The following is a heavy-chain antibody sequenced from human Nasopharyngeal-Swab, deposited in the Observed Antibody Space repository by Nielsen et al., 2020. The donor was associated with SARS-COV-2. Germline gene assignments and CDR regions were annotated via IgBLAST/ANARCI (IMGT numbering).Heavy chain of an antibody. V-gene: IGHV4-34*01. D-gene: IGHD3-10*01. Sequence: GSLRLSCAVYGGSFSGYYWSWIRQLAGKGLAWFGQINHSGSTNYNPSLKSRVTISVDTSKNQFSLKLSSVTAADTAVYYCASLVGGSGRSSFYYYYGMDVWGQGTTVTVSS. CDR3: ASLVGGSGRSSFYYYYGMDV. J-gene: IGHJ6*02. CDR2: INHSGST. CDR1: GGSFSGYY.